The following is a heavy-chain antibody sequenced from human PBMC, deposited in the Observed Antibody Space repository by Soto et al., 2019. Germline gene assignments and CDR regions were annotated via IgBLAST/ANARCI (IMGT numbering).Heavy chain of an antibody. CDR2: IYYRGST. CDR1: GGSISSGGYY. D-gene: IGHD5-12*01. J-gene: IGHJ5*02. CDR3: AREEGGGYDHRWFDP. V-gene: IGHV4-31*03. Sequence: QVQLQESGPGLVKPSQTLSLTCTVSGGSISSGGYYWSWIRQHPGKGLEWIGYIYYRGSTYYNPSLKPRHTLTVDTSKNQVSLKRSSVTAADTAVYYCAREEGGGYDHRWFDPWGQGTLVTVSS.